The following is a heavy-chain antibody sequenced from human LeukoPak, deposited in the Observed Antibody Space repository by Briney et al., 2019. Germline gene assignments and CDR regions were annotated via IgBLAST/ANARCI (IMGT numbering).Heavy chain of an antibody. CDR1: GFTFSSYA. Sequence: GGSLRLFCAASGFTFSSYAMHWVRQAPGKGLEWVAVISYDGSNKYYADSVKGRFTISRDNSKNTLYLQMNSLRAEDTAVYYCARDNSLRGPRAFDIWGQGTMVTVSS. CDR2: ISYDGSNK. J-gene: IGHJ3*02. CDR3: ARDNSLRGPRAFDI. D-gene: IGHD3-16*01. V-gene: IGHV3-30-3*01.